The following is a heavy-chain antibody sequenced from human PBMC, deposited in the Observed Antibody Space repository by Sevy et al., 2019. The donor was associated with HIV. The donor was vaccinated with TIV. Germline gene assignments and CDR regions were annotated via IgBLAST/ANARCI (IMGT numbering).Heavy chain of an antibody. J-gene: IGHJ4*02. Sequence: GGSLRLSCAASGFTFSAYWMNWVRQAPGKGLEWVANIKSDGSDKHYVDSVEGRFTNSRENAKNSLYLQMNSLRVEDTAVYYCAQETVGRFDSWGQGTLVTVSS. D-gene: IGHD3-16*01. CDR3: AQETVGRFDS. CDR2: IKSDGSDK. CDR1: GFTFSAYW. V-gene: IGHV3-7*01.